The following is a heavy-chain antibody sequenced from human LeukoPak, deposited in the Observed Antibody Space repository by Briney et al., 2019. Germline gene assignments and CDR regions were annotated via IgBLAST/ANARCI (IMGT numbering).Heavy chain of an antibody. D-gene: IGHD6-6*01. V-gene: IGHV4-30-2*01. CDR3: ASTIAARREYFQH. J-gene: IGHJ1*01. Sequence: SETLSLTCTVSGGSISSGGYYWSWIRQPPGKGLEWIGYIYHSGSTYYNPSLKSRVTISVDRSKNQFSLKLSSVTAADTAVYYCASTIAARREYFQHWGQSTLVTVSS. CDR2: IYHSGST. CDR1: GGSISSGGYY.